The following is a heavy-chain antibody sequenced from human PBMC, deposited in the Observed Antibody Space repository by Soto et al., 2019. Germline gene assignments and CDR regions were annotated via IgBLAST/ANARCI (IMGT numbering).Heavy chain of an antibody. D-gene: IGHD2-2*01. J-gene: IGHJ4*02. Sequence: GESLKISCQGSGYSFPDYWIGWVRQVPGKGLEWMGIIYPDDSDAKYSPSFQGQVTMSADKSINTAYLQWSSLKASDTGMYFCARDGLSSSTSFDYWGQGTLVTVS. CDR2: IYPDDSDA. CDR1: GYSFPDYW. CDR3: ARDGLSSSTSFDY. V-gene: IGHV5-51*01.